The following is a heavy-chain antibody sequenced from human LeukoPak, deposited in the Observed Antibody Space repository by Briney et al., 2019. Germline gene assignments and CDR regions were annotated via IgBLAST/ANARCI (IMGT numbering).Heavy chain of an antibody. CDR1: GXIFSSYA. V-gene: IGHV3-64*01. D-gene: IGHD1-26*01. CDR3: ARAPYSGSYSDY. Sequence: PGGSLRLSCAASGXIFSSYAMHWVRQAPGKGPEYVSAISGNGGSTFYANSVEGRFTISRDNSKNTLHLQMGSLRAEDMAVYYCARAPYSGSYSDYWGQGLLVTVSS. CDR2: ISGNGGST. J-gene: IGHJ4*02.